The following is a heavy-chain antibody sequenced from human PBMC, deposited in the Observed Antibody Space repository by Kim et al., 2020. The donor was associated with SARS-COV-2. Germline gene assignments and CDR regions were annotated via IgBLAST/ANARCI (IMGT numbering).Heavy chain of an antibody. CDR1: GFTFKNAW. Sequence: GGSLRLSCAASGFTFKNAWMNWVRQAPGKAPEWVGRIKSNTAGGTTDYAAPVKGRFTISRDDSKNTLYLQMNSLKTEDTAVYYWTTDTEWSRRQACEDWGQGALVTVSS. V-gene: IGHV3-15*01. CDR2: IKSNTAGGTT. J-gene: IGHJ4*02. D-gene: IGHD1-26*01. CDR3: TTDTEWSRRQACED.